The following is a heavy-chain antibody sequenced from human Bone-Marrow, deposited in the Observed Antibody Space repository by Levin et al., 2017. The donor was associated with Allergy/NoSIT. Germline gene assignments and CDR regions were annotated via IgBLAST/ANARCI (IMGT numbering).Heavy chain of an antibody. CDR1: GFTFSSHT. V-gene: IGHV3-23*01. J-gene: IGHJ4*02. Sequence: GESLKISCVASGFTFSSHTMSWVRQAPGKGLEWVSGILATGGTTYYADSVKGRFTISRDNSKNTLYLQMNSLRIDDTAVYYCAKDWGYGSGPYYDCWGQGTLVTVSS. CDR2: ILATGGTT. D-gene: IGHD3-10*01. CDR3: AKDWGYGSGPYYDC.